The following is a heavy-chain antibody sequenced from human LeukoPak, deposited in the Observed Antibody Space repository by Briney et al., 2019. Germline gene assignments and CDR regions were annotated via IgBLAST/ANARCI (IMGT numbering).Heavy chain of an antibody. CDR2: IIPIFGTA. CDR3: AREPGKSGSGTNYLFDY. Sequence: SVKVSCKASGGTFSSYAISWVRQAPGQGLEWMGGIIPIFGTANYAQRFQDRVTMTRDTSTSTVYMELSSLRSEDTAVYYCAREPGKSGSGTNYLFDYWGQGTLVTVSS. D-gene: IGHD3-10*01. V-gene: IGHV1-69*05. CDR1: GGTFSSYA. J-gene: IGHJ4*02.